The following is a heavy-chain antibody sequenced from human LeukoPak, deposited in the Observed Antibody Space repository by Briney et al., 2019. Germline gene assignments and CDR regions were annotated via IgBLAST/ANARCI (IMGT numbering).Heavy chain of an antibody. Sequence: GGSLRLSCAASGFTFSSYAMHWVRQAPGKGLEWVAVISYDGSNKYYADSVKGRFTISRDNSKNTLYLQMNSLRAEDTAVYYCARDPQYYDFWSGYYTGFDYWGQGTLVTVSS. CDR3: ARDPQYYDFWSGYYTGFDY. CDR2: ISYDGSNK. D-gene: IGHD3-3*01. V-gene: IGHV3-30-3*01. CDR1: GFTFSSYA. J-gene: IGHJ4*02.